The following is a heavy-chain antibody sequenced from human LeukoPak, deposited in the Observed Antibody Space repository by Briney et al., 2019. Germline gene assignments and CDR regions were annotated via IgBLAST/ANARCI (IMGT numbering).Heavy chain of an antibody. CDR3: ARGKSKFDY. V-gene: IGHV4-59*08. Sequence: SETLSLTCTVSGGSISGYYWSWIRQPPGKGLEWIAYIYYSGSTDYNPSLKSRVTISVDTSKNQFSLKLSSVTAADTAVYYCARGKSKFDYWGQGTLVTVSS. CDR2: IYYSGST. J-gene: IGHJ4*02. CDR1: GGSISGYY.